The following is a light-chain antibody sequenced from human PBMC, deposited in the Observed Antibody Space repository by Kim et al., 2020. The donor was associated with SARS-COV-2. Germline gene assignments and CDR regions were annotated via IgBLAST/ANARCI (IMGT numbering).Light chain of an antibody. CDR2: KAS. V-gene: IGKV1-5*03. CDR1: QGVSSW. Sequence: AAVGDRVTITCRASQGVSSWLAWYQQKPGKAPNLLIYKASNLEVGVPSRFSGSGSGTEFTLTISSLQPDDFATYYCQQYVSYSRTFGQGTKVDIK. CDR3: QQYVSYSRT. J-gene: IGKJ1*01.